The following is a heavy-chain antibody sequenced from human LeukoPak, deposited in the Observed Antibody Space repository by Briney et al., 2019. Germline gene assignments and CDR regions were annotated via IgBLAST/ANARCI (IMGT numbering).Heavy chain of an antibody. J-gene: IGHJ6*02. CDR3: ARERDGMDV. V-gene: IGHV4-59*01. CDR2: IYYSGST. CDR1: GGSISSYY. Sequence: PSETLSLTCTVSGGSISSYYWSWIRLPPGKGLEWIGYIYYSGSTNYNPSLKSRVTISVDTSKNQFSLKLSSVTAADTAVYYCARERDGMDVWGQGTTVTVS.